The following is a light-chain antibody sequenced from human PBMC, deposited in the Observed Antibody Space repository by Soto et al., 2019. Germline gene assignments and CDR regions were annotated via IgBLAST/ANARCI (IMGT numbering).Light chain of an antibody. CDR3: SSYTRSSSTLVV. CDR1: RSDVGGYNY. V-gene: IGLV2-14*01. CDR2: DVS. Sequence: QSALTQPASVSGSPGQSITISCTGTRSDVGGYNYVSWYQQHPGKAPKLMIYDVSNRPSGISNRFSGSKSDNTASLTISGLQTEDEADYYCSSYTRSSSTLVVFGGGTKLTVL. J-gene: IGLJ2*01.